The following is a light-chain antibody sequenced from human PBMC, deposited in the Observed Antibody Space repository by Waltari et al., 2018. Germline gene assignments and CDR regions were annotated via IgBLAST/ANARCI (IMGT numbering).Light chain of an antibody. J-gene: IGKJ4*01. CDR2: DVF. CDR1: QSVYSY. Sequence: DIVLTQSPAPLSLSPGDRATLSCRASQSVYSYLGWYQQKPGQAPRLLIYDVFNRATGIPARFSGSGSGTDFTLTISSLEPEDFAVYYCQQRRSWPLTFGGGTKVEIK. CDR3: QQRRSWPLT. V-gene: IGKV3-11*01.